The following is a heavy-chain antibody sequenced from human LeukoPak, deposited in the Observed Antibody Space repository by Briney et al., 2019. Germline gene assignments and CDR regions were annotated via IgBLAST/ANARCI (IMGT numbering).Heavy chain of an antibody. CDR2: MYTGGTT. Sequence: GGSLRLSCAASGFTISSNYMSWVRQAPGKGLEWVSVMYTGGTTYYADSVKGRFTISRDNSKNTLYLQMGSLRAEDMAVYYCAREMGYSSGWSYFDYWGQGTLVTVSS. CDR3: AREMGYSSGWSYFDY. V-gene: IGHV3-53*05. CDR1: GFTISSNY. J-gene: IGHJ4*02. D-gene: IGHD6-19*01.